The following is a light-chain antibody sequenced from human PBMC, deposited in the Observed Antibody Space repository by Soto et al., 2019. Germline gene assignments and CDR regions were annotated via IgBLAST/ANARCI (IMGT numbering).Light chain of an antibody. CDR2: KAS. J-gene: IGKJ2*01. CDR1: HSISDW. Sequence: DIQMTQSPSTLSASVGDRVTITCRASHSISDWLAWFQQKPGKAPKLLIFKASFLEIGVPSRFSGTGSGTEFTLTISSLQPDDFATYYCQHYNRSPMYIFGQGTKLEIK. V-gene: IGKV1-5*03. CDR3: QHYNRSPMYI.